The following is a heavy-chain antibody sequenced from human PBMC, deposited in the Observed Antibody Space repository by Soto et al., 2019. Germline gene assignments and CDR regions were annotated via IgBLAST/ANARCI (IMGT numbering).Heavy chain of an antibody. J-gene: IGHJ5*02. D-gene: IGHD3-10*01. CDR3: ARQDVYYYGSGSSQNWFDP. V-gene: IGHV4-30-4*01. Sequence: SETLSLTCTVSGGSISSGDYYWSWIRQPPGKGLEWIGYIYYSGSTYYNPSLKSRVTISVDTSKNQFSLKLSSVTAADTAVYYCARQDVYYYGSGSSQNWFDPWGQGTLVTV. CDR2: IYYSGST. CDR1: GGSISSGDYY.